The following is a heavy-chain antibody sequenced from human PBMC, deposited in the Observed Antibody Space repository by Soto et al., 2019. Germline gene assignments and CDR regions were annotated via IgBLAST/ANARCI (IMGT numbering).Heavy chain of an antibody. CDR1: GYIFTNFY. D-gene: IGHD6-6*01. CDR2: INPNGGRT. J-gene: IGHJ4*02. CDR3: TRGLASGDY. V-gene: IGHV1-46*03. Sequence: QVQLVQPGAEVKKPGASVKFSCKASGYIFTNFYIHWVRHAPGQGLEWIGIINPNGGRTNYAQNFQGRVTMTRDTSTSTVYMDLSSLRSEDTAVYYCTRGLASGDYWGQGTLITVSS.